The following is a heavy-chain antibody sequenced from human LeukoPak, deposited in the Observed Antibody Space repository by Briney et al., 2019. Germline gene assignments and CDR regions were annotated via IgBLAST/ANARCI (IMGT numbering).Heavy chain of an antibody. V-gene: IGHV3-43*02. CDR3: AKASGLYCSGGSCYGVVPYYYYGMDV. CDR2: ISGDGGSA. J-gene: IGHJ6*02. CDR1: GFTFDDYA. D-gene: IGHD2-15*01. Sequence: PGGSLRLSCAASGFTFDDYAMHWVRQAPGKGLEWVSLISGDGGSAYYADSVKGRFTITRDNSKNSLYLQMNSLRTEDTALYYCAKASGLYCSGGSCYGVVPYYYYGMDVWGQGTTVTVSS.